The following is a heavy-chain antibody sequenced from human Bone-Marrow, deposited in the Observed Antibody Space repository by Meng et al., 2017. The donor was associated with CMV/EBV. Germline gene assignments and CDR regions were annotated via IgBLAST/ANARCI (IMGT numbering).Heavy chain of an antibody. CDR2: ISYDGSNK. D-gene: IGHD3-22*01. CDR1: GFIFRSYA. CDR3: ARGIVVVNPYYFDY. J-gene: IGHJ4*02. V-gene: IGHV3-30*04. Sequence: GESLKISCAASGFIFRSYAMHWVRQAPGKGLEWVAVISYDGSNKYYADSVKGRFTISRDNSKNTLYLQMNSLRAEDTAVYYCARGIVVVNPYYFDYWGQGTLVTVSS.